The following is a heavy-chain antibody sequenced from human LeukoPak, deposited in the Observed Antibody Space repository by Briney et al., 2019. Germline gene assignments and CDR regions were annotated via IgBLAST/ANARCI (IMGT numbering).Heavy chain of an antibody. Sequence: SETLSLTCAVSGGSISSGNWWSWVRQPPGKGLQWIGEIFHSGSTNYNPSLKSRVTISVDNSKNQLSLTLTSVTAADTAVYYCARDQLGAVLYFDYWGQGALVTVSS. CDR3: ARDQLGAVLYFDY. V-gene: IGHV4-4*02. D-gene: IGHD1-1*01. CDR1: GGSISSGNW. J-gene: IGHJ4*02. CDR2: IFHSGST.